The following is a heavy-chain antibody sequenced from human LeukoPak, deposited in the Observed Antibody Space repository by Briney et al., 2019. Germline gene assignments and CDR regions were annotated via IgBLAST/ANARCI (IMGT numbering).Heavy chain of an antibody. CDR3: ARAMPHDNWFDP. J-gene: IGHJ5*02. Sequence: GGSLRLSCAASGLTFNSYWMHWVRQVAGKGLVWVARINGDASNTTYADSVKGRFTISRDNAKNTLYLQMNSLRVDDTSVYYCARAMPHDNWFDPWGQGSLVTVSS. D-gene: IGHD2-2*01. CDR1: GLTFNSYW. V-gene: IGHV3-74*03. CDR2: INGDASNT.